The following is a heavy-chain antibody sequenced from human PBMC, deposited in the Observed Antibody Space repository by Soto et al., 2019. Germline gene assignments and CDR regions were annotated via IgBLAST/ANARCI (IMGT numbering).Heavy chain of an antibody. CDR2: INPSGGRT. CDR3: ARAGENYGAGTFSPPLRYYFNS. Sequence: QVQLVQSGTEVKKPGASVNVSCKASGYTFTTHDMHWVRQAPGHGIEWLGIINPSGGRTTYARKFQGRVTMTSDTSTNTVYVELTSLRAEDTALYFCARAGENYGAGTFSPPLRYYFNSWGQGTLVTVSS. J-gene: IGHJ4*02. CDR1: GYTFTTHD. D-gene: IGHD3-10*01. V-gene: IGHV1-46*01.